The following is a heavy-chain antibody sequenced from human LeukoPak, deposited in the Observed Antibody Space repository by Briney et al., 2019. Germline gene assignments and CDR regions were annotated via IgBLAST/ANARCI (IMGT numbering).Heavy chain of an antibody. Sequence: SETLSLTCTVSGGSISSYYWSWIRQPPGKGLEWIGYIYYSGSTNYNPSLKSRVSMSLDTSKNQFSLKLSSVTAADTAVYYCARGDGNDFKWFDPWGQGTLVTVSS. V-gene: IGHV4-59*01. CDR3: ARGDGNDFKWFDP. D-gene: IGHD3/OR15-3a*01. CDR1: GGSISSYY. J-gene: IGHJ5*02. CDR2: IYYSGST.